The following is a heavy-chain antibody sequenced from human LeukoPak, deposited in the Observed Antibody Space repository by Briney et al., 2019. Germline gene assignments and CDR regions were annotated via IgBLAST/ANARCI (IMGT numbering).Heavy chain of an antibody. CDR1: GGSISSNAYY. V-gene: IGHV4-39*01. CDR2: IYSSVST. D-gene: IGHD1-26*01. J-gene: IGHJ4*02. Sequence: SETLSLTCTVSGGSISSNAYYWAWIRQPPGKGLEWIGSIYSSVSTYYNPSLKSRVTISVDTSKNQFSLRLSSVTAADTALYYCAYSGSYGHLGYWGQGIPVTVTS. CDR3: AYSGSYGHLGY.